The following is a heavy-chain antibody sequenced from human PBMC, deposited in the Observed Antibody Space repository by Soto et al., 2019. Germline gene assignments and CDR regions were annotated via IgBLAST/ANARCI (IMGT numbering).Heavy chain of an antibody. V-gene: IGHV3-21*01. D-gene: IGHD2-15*01. J-gene: IGHJ6*02. CDR3: ARAREGGDCSGGSCYVRYYYYYGMDV. CDR1: GFTFSSYS. Sequence: EVQLVESGGGLVKPGGSLRLSCAASGFTFSSYSMNWVRQAPGKGLEWVSSISSSSSYIYYADSVKGRFTISRDNAKNSLYRKMNRLRADDTAVYYCARAREGGDCSGGSCYVRYYYYYGMDVWGQGTTVTVSS. CDR2: ISSSSSYI.